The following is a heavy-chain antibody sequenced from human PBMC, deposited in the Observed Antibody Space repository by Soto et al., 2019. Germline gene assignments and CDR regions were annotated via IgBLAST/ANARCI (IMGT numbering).Heavy chain of an antibody. CDR3: ARDWDYYDSSGHFDY. D-gene: IGHD3-22*01. Sequence: ASVKVSCKASGYTFTSYDMHWVRQAPGQRLEWMGWINAGNGNTKYSQKFQGRVTITRDTSASTAYMELRSLRSDDTAVYYCARDWDYYDSSGHFDYWGQGTLVTVS. J-gene: IGHJ4*02. CDR2: INAGNGNT. CDR1: GYTFTSYD. V-gene: IGHV1-3*01.